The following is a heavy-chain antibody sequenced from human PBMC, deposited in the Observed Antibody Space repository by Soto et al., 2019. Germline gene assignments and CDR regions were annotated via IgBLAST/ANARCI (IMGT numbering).Heavy chain of an antibody. CDR2: INAGNGNT. V-gene: IGHV1-3*01. J-gene: IGHJ4*02. CDR3: ARGGYFDSSNYLAY. D-gene: IGHD3-22*01. Sequence: ASVKVSCKASGYTFITYAMHWVRQAPGQRLEWMGWINAGNGNTKYSQKFQGRVSITRDTSASTAYMELSSLRSEDTAVYYCARGGYFDSSNYLAYWGLGTLVTVSS. CDR1: GYTFITYA.